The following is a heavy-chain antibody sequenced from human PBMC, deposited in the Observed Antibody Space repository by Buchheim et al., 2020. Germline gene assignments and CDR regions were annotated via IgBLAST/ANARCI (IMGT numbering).Heavy chain of an antibody. CDR1: GFTFSSYG. Sequence: QVQLVESGGGVVQPGRSLRLSCAASGFTFSSYGMHWVRQAPGKGLEWVAVISYDGSNKYYADSVKGRFTISRDNSKNTLYLQMNSLRAEDTAVYYCAKVFSWSSEDYWGQGTL. CDR2: ISYDGSNK. CDR3: AKVFSWSSEDY. D-gene: IGHD6-13*01. V-gene: IGHV3-30*18. J-gene: IGHJ4*02.